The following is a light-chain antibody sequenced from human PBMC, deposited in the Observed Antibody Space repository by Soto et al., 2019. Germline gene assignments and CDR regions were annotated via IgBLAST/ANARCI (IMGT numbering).Light chain of an antibody. V-gene: IGKV4-1*01. Sequence: DIVMTQSPDSLAVSLGERATFNCKSSQSVLNSSNNKNFLAWYQQKPGQPPKLLIYWASTRESGVPDRFSGGGSGTDFPLTISSLQAEDVAVYFCQQYYTTPLTFGQGTKVEI. CDR3: QQYYTTPLT. CDR2: WAS. CDR1: QSVLNSSNNKNF. J-gene: IGKJ2*01.